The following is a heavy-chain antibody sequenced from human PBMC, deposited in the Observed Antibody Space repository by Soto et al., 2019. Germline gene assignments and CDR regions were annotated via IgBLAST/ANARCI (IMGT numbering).Heavy chain of an antibody. J-gene: IGHJ5*02. CDR3: AGIQSKRLSGLDP. Sequence: QVQLQESGPGLVKPSQTLSLTCTVSGGSISSGDYYWSWIRQPPGKGLEWIGYIYYSGSTYYNPSLKSRVTISVDTSKNEFSLKLSSVTAADTAVYYCAGIQSKRLSGLDPWGQGTLVTVSS. V-gene: IGHV4-30-4*01. D-gene: IGHD5-18*01. CDR2: IYYSGST. CDR1: GGSISSGDYY.